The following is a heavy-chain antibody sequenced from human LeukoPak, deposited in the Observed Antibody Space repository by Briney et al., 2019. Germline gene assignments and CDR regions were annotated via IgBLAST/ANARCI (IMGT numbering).Heavy chain of an antibody. J-gene: IGHJ4*02. Sequence: GGSLRLSCAASRFTFSNAWMSWVRLAPGKGLEWVGRIKSKTDGGTADYAAPVKGRFTISRDDSKNMVFLQMNSLKIADTALYFCATEADTAMALPKNWGQGTLLTVSS. CDR2: IKSKTDGGTA. CDR1: RFTFSNAW. V-gene: IGHV3-15*01. D-gene: IGHD5-18*01. CDR3: ATEADTAMALPKN.